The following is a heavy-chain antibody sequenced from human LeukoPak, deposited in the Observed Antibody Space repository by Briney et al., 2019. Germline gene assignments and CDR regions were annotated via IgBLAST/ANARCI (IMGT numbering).Heavy chain of an antibody. CDR1: GFSFSSYS. CDR3: AIGVDPGRAGVVTDAGGY. D-gene: IGHD2-21*02. CDR2: IHSGGSLR. J-gene: IGHJ4*02. Sequence: GGSLRLSCAASGFSFSSYSFNWVRQAPGEGLDWLAYIHSGGSLRYYSESVKGRFTISRDNGKNSLFLQMDGLSAEDAGIYYCAIGVDPGRAGVVTDAGGYWGQGTPVTVSS. V-gene: IGHV3-48*01.